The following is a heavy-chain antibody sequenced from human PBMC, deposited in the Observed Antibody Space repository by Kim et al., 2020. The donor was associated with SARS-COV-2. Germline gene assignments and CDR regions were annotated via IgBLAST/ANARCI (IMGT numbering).Heavy chain of an antibody. D-gene: IGHD5-12*01. J-gene: IGHJ4*02. CDR1: GGSISSSSYY. V-gene: IGHV4-39*01. Sequence: SETLSLTCTVSGGSISSSSYYWGWIRQPPGKGLEWIGSIYYSGSTYCNPSLKSRVTISVDTSKNQFSLKLSSVTAADTAVYYCARTPILYSGYDCDYWGQGTLVTISS. CDR3: ARTPILYSGYDCDY. CDR2: IYYSGST.